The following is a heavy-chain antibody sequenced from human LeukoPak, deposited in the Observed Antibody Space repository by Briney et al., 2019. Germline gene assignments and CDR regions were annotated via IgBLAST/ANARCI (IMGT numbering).Heavy chain of an antibody. CDR1: GGSFTDYF. J-gene: IGHJ6*02. CDR3: ARGRIAKIVVVHSFSYGMDV. Sequence: PSETLSLTCTVFGGSFTDYFWTWVRHSPGKGLEWIGEINDYTGDTKYNPSLNSLVSISLEKSKSPLSLELRSVTATDTAAYYCARGRIAKIVVVHSFSYGMDVWGQGNTVTVSS. V-gene: IGHV4-34*01. D-gene: IGHD3-22*01. CDR2: INDYTGDT.